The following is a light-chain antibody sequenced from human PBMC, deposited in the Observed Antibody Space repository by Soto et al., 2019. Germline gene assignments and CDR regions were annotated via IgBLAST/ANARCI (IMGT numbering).Light chain of an antibody. CDR3: CSYAGSSTWV. V-gene: IGLV2-23*01. Sequence: QSALTQPASVSGSPGQSITISCTGTSSDLGSYNLVSWYQQHPGKAPRVMIYEGSKRPSGVSNVFSGSKSDNTASLTISGLQAEDEADYYCCSYAGSSTWVFGRGTKLTVL. J-gene: IGLJ3*02. CDR1: SSDLGSYNL. CDR2: EGS.